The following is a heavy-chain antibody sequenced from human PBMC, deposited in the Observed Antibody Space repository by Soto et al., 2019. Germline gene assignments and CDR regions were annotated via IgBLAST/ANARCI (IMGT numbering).Heavy chain of an antibody. V-gene: IGHV1-69*06. CDR1: GDSFNTFA. CDR3: ARPYYDSSVYYLWYFDY. J-gene: IGHJ4*02. D-gene: IGHD3-22*01. Sequence: QVQLVQSGAEVKKPGSSVKLCCKASGDSFNTFAVTWVRQAPGQGLEWMGGIIPNFDTPNYAQKFQGRVTIIADKSTSTPYMELSSLRSEDSAVYYCARPYYDSSVYYLWYFDYWGQGTLVTVSS. CDR2: IIPNFDTP.